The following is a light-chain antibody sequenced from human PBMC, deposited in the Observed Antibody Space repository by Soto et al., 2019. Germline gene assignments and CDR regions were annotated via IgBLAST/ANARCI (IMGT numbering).Light chain of an antibody. Sequence: EIVLTQSPDTLSLSPGERVTLSCRASQSVSSSYLAWYQQKPGQAPRLLIYGTSSRATGIPDRFSGSGSGTDFTLTISRLEPEDFAVYYCQQYGSSPYTFGQGTKLEIK. CDR2: GTS. J-gene: IGKJ2*01. CDR3: QQYGSSPYT. V-gene: IGKV3-20*01. CDR1: QSVSSSY.